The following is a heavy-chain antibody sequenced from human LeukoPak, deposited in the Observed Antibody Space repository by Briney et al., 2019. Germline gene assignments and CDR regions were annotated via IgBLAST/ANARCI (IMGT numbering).Heavy chain of an antibody. V-gene: IGHV1-8*01. J-gene: IGHJ3*02. CDR1: GHTFPNYD. CDR2: MNFNSGNT. CDR3: AKVGLGNTAIHI. Sequence: ASVKVSCKASGHTFPNYDINWVRQATGQGLEWMGWMNFNSGNTGYAQKFQGRVTMTTNTAISTVYMELSSLKSEDTAIYYCAKVGLGNTAIHIWGQGTMVTVSS. D-gene: IGHD5-18*01.